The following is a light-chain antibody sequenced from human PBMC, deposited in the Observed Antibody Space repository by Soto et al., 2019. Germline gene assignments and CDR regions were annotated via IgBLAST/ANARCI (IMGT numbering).Light chain of an antibody. CDR2: WAS. CDR1: QNVLYSSNNKNQ. J-gene: IGKJ4*01. Sequence: DIVMTQSPDFLAVSLGERATINCKSSQNVLYSSNNKNQLAWYQQKPGQPPKLLIYWASTRESGVPDRFSGSGSGTDFILTISSLQAEDVAVYYCQQYYSPPLTFGGGTKVEIK. CDR3: QQYYSPPLT. V-gene: IGKV4-1*01.